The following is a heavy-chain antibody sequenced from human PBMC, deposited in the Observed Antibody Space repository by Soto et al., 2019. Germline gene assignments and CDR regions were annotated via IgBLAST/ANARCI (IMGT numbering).Heavy chain of an antibody. D-gene: IGHD4-17*01. CDR2: IYYSGST. J-gene: IGHJ4*02. CDR3: ARHAPDYGDPVIF. V-gene: IGHV4-59*08. CDR1: GGSISSYY. Sequence: SETLSLTCTVPGGSISSYYWSWIRQPPGKGLEWIGYIYYSGSTNYNPSLKSRVTISVDTFKNQFSLKLSSVTAADTAVYYCARHAPDYGDPVIFWGQGTLVTVSS.